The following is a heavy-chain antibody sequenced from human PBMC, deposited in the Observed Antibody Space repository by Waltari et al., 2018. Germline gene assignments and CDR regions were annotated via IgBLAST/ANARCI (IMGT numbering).Heavy chain of an antibody. CDR1: GFNFRSFW. D-gene: IGHD2-2*01. Sequence: EVQLVESGGGLVQPGGSLRLSCAASGFNFRSFWMSWVRQAPGKGLEWVANIKQDGSEKYYVDSVKGRFTISRDNAKNSLYLQMNSLRAEDTAVYYCARFSPAIDWGQGTLVTVSS. J-gene: IGHJ4*02. CDR2: IKQDGSEK. CDR3: ARFSPAID. V-gene: IGHV3-7*01.